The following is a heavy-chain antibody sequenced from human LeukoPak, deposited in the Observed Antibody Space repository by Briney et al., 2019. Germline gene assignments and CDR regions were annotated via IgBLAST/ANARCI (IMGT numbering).Heavy chain of an antibody. D-gene: IGHD3-22*01. J-gene: IGHJ4*02. CDR2: IYHSGST. V-gene: IGHV4-4*02. Sequence: SETLSLTCAVSGGSISSSNWWSWVRQPPGKGLEWIGEIYHSGSTNYNPSLKSRVTISVDKSKNQFSLKLSSVTAADTAVYYCARAKGAYDSSGYRKYYFDYWGQGTLVTVSS. CDR1: GGSISSSNW. CDR3: ARAKGAYDSSGYRKYYFDY.